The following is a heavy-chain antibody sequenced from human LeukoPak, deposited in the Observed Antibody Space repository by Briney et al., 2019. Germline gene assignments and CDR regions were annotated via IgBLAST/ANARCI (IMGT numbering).Heavy chain of an antibody. Sequence: ASVKVSCKASGYTFTSYYMHWVRQAPGQGLEWMGWISAYNGNTNYVQKLQGRVTMTTDTSTSTAYMELGSLRSDDTAVYYCAKWVVAATYSPYYFDYWGQGTLVTVSS. V-gene: IGHV1-18*04. CDR2: ISAYNGNT. J-gene: IGHJ4*02. D-gene: IGHD2-15*01. CDR3: AKWVVAATYSPYYFDY. CDR1: GYTFTSYY.